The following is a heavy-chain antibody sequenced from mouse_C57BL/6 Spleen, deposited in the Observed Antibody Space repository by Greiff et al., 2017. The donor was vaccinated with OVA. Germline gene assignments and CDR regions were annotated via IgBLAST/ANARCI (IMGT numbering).Heavy chain of an antibody. CDR1: GFTFSDYY. Sequence: DVKLVESGGGLVQPGGSLKLSCAASGFTFSDYYMYWVRQTPEKRLEWVAYISNGGGSTYYPDTVKGRFTISRDNAKNTLYLQMSRLKSEDTAMYYCARGDWFAYWGQGTLVTVSA. V-gene: IGHV5-12*01. CDR2: ISNGGGST. CDR3: ARGDWFAY. J-gene: IGHJ3*01.